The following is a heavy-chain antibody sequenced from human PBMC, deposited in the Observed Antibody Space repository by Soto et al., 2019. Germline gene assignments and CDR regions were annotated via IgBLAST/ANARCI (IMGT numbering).Heavy chain of an antibody. D-gene: IGHD1-26*01. J-gene: IGHJ4*02. CDR1: GFTFTSYA. Sequence: LRLSCAAFGFTFTSYAMTWVRQAPGKGLEWVSAISESGTITYHADSVRGRFTISRDNSKNTVYLQMTSLRAGDTAVYFCAKGGRRRGSYPPLDYWGQGTLVTVSS. CDR3: AKGGRRRGSYPPLDY. V-gene: IGHV3-23*01. CDR2: ISESGTIT.